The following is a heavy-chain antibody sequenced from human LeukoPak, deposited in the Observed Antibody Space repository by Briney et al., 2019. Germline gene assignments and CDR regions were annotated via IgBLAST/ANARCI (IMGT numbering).Heavy chain of an antibody. CDR2: IKSKTDGGTT. CDR1: GFTFSNAW. D-gene: IGHD3-3*01. Sequence: GGSLRLSCAASGFTFSNAWMNWVRQAPGKGLEWVGRIKSKTDGGTTDYAAPVKGRFTISRDDSKNTLYLQMNSLKTEDTAVYYCTTDGYVYDFWSGYFYSYYGMDVWGQGTTVTVSS. CDR3: TTDGYVYDFWSGYFYSYYGMDV. V-gene: IGHV3-15*07. J-gene: IGHJ6*02.